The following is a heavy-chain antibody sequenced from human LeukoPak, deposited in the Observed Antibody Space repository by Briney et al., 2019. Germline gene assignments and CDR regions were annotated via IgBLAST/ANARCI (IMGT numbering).Heavy chain of an antibody. J-gene: IGHJ4*02. CDR2: ISSSGSTI. CDR1: GFMFTNYW. Sequence: PGGSLRLSCEASGFMFTNYWMHWVRHGQGKGLEWVSYISSSGSTIYYADSVKGRFTISRDNAKNSLYLQMNSLRAEDTAVYYCARGGTYYYDSSGYYGYWGQGTLVTVSS. CDR3: ARGGTYYYDSSGYYGY. V-gene: IGHV3-11*01. D-gene: IGHD3-22*01.